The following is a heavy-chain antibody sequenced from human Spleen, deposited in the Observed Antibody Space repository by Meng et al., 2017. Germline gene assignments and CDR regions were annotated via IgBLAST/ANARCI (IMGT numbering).Heavy chain of an antibody. J-gene: IGHJ4*02. CDR1: GFTFSRDG. CDR3: AKNDAYGYGSDN. CDR2: ISGSATSA. V-gene: IGHV3-23*01. D-gene: IGHD5-18*01. Sequence: GESLKISCVASGFTFSRDGMSWVRQGPGKGLEWVSAISGSATSAYYAESVKGRFTISRDNSKNTLYLQMNSLRAEDTALYYCAKNDAYGYGSDNWGQGTLVTVSS.